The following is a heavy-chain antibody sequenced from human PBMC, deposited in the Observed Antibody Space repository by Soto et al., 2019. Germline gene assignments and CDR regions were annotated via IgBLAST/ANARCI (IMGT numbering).Heavy chain of an antibody. CDR2: IYYSGST. CDR1: GGSISSSSYY. J-gene: IGHJ4*02. Sequence: QLQLQESGPGLVKPSETLSLTCTVSGGSISSSSYYWGWIRQPPGKGLEWIGSIYYSGSTYYNPSLKSRVTISVDTSKNQFSLKLSSVTAADTAVYYCARHRPSYLSDILTEELDYWGQGTLVTVSS. V-gene: IGHV4-39*01. D-gene: IGHD3-9*01. CDR3: ARHRPSYLSDILTEELDY.